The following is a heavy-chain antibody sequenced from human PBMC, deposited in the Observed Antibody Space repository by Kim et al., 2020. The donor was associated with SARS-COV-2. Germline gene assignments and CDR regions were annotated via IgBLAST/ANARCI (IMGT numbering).Heavy chain of an antibody. J-gene: IGHJ4*02. CDR3: ARSPLSVAAYFDY. Sequence: GGSLRLSCVASGFVFSDYYMSWIRQAPGKGLEWLSFISHTGKTIYYADSVKGRFTISRDNATNSVYLQMNSLRAEDTAVYYCARSPLSVAAYFDYWGQGTPVTVSS. D-gene: IGHD6-19*01. V-gene: IGHV3-11*01. CDR2: ISHTGKTI. CDR1: GFVFSDYY.